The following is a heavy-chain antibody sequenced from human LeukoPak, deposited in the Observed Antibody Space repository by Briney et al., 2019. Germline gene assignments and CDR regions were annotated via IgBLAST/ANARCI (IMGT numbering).Heavy chain of an antibody. Sequence: GGSQRLSCVVSGFTFSSYAMSWVRQAPGKGLDWVSVITGSGAITYYGDSVEGRFTISRDNSKNTLFLQMNSLRADDTAVYYCARGGGLDVWGQGATVTVSS. CDR3: ARGGGLDV. J-gene: IGHJ6*02. V-gene: IGHV3-23*01. CDR2: ITGSGAIT. CDR1: GFTFSSYA. D-gene: IGHD3-16*01.